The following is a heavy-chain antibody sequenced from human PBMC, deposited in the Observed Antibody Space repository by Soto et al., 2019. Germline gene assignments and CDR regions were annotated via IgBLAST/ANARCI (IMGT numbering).Heavy chain of an antibody. V-gene: IGHV5-51*01. Sequence: GESLKISCKGSVYSFTSYWIGWVRQMPGKGLEWMGIIYPGDSDTRYSPSFQGQVTISADKSISTAYLQWSSLKASDTAMYYCARPRGDGYGDSRDAFDIWGQGTMVTVSS. CDR3: ARPRGDGYGDSRDAFDI. CDR2: IYPGDSDT. D-gene: IGHD4-17*01. J-gene: IGHJ3*02. CDR1: VYSFTSYW.